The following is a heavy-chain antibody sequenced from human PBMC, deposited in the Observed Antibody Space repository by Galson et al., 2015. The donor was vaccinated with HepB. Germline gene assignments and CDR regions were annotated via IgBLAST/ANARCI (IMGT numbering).Heavy chain of an antibody. CDR1: GSTFSSYW. V-gene: IGHV3-7*03. D-gene: IGHD3-9*01. J-gene: IGHJ4*02. Sequence: SVRLSCAASGSTFSSYWMSWVRQAPGKGLEWVANIKQDGSEKYYVDSVKGRFTISRDNAKNSLYLQMNSLRAEDTAVYYCARDLWRYYDILDPHDYWGQGTLVTVSS. CDR2: IKQDGSEK. CDR3: ARDLWRYYDILDPHDY.